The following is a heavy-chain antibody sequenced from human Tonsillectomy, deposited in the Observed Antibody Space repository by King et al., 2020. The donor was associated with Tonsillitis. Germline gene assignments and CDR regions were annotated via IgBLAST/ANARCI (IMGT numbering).Heavy chain of an antibody. CDR2: IYHNGNT. V-gene: IGHV4-38-2*01. J-gene: IGHJ4*02. D-gene: IGHD3-10*01. CDR3: ASLYDGSGSFYFDY. CDR1: GSSITSGYY. Sequence: QLQESGPGLVKPSETLSLSCAVSGSSITSGYYWGWIRQPPGRGLEWIGSIYHNGNTYYNPSLKSRDTVLIDKSKNQFSLKLSSVTAADTAVYYCASLYDGSGSFYFDYWGQGILVTVSS.